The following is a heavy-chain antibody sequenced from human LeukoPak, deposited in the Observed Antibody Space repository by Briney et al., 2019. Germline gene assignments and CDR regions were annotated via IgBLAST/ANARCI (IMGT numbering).Heavy chain of an antibody. D-gene: IGHD5-24*01. CDR1: GGSISSYY. J-gene: IGHJ6*03. Sequence: SETLSLTCTVSGGSISSYYWSWIRQPPGKGLEWIGYIYFSGSTNYNPSLKSRVTISVDTSKNQFSLELSSVTAADTAVYYCGRGEMADMDVWGKGTTVTVSS. CDR3: GRGEMADMDV. CDR2: IYFSGST. V-gene: IGHV4-59*08.